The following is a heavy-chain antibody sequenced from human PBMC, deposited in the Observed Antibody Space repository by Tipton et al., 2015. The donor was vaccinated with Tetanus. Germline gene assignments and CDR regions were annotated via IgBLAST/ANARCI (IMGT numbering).Heavy chain of an antibody. J-gene: IGHJ6*02. V-gene: IGHV1-2*02. CDR1: GYTFTGYY. D-gene: IGHD6-6*01. CDR3: ASRAARGYYYYGMDV. Sequence: QLVQSGAEVKKPGASVKISCKASGYTFTGYYMHWVRQAPGQGLEWMGWINPNSGGTNYAQKFQGRVTMTRDTSISTAYMELSRLRSDDTAVYYCASRAARGYYYYGMDVWGQGTTVTVSS. CDR2: INPNSGGT.